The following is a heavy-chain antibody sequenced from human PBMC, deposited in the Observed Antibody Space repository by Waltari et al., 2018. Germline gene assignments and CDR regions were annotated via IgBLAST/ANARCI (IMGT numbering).Heavy chain of an antibody. V-gene: IGHV1-18*04. CDR2: ISAYNGIT. CDR1: GYTFTNYG. D-gene: IGHD6-19*01. J-gene: IGHJ6*02. CDR3: GRVALGSGFGPYFYYGMDV. Sequence: QVQLVQSGAEVEKPGASVRVSCRASGYTFTNYGISWGRQVPGQGLEWMGWISAYNGITNYAQRLQGRVTLTTDTSTSTAYLDLRSLKSDDTAIYYCGRVALGSGFGPYFYYGMDVWGQGTTVTVSS.